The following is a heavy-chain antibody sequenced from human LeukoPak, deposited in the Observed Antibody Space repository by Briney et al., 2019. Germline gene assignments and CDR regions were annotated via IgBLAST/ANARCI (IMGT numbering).Heavy chain of an antibody. CDR3: ARQWGGSGQDYDY. J-gene: IGHJ4*02. CDR2: IYPGDSER. D-gene: IGHD6-19*01. Sequence: GESLKISCKGSGYSFPSYWIGWVRQVPGKGLEWMGIIYPGDSERRYSPSFQGQVTISVDKSISTAYLQWSSLKALDTAMYFCARQWGGSGQDYDYWGQGTLVTVSS. V-gene: IGHV5-51*01. CDR1: GYSFPSYW.